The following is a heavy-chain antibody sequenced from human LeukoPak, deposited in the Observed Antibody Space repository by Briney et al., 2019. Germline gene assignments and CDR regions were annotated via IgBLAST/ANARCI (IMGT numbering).Heavy chain of an antibody. J-gene: IGHJ4*01. D-gene: IGHD1-1*01. CDR2: ITAYNGNR. Sequence: ASVKVSCKTSGYTFSNYGVSWVRQAPGQGLEWMGWITAYNGNRLYAQRFQGRITLTTDTSTSTSYMELRSLEYDDTAIYYCARDNDKVVDHWGQGTLVTVSS. V-gene: IGHV1-18*01. CDR1: GYTFSNYG. CDR3: ARDNDKVVDH.